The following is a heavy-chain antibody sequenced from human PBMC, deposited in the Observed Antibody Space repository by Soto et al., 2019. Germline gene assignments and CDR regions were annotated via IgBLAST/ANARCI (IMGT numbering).Heavy chain of an antibody. Sequence: QVQLVQSGAEVKKPGASVKVSCKASGGTFSSYTISWVRQAPGQGLEWVGRIIPILGIANYGQKFQGRVTITADKSTGTAYMELSSLRSEDRAVYYCAEIANYDRNAFDIWGQGTMVPVRS. D-gene: IGHD3-22*01. J-gene: IGHJ3*02. CDR3: AEIANYDRNAFDI. V-gene: IGHV1-69*02. CDR1: GGTFSSYT. CDR2: IIPILGIA.